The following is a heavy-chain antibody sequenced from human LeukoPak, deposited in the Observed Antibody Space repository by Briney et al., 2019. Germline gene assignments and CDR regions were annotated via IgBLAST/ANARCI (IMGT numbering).Heavy chain of an antibody. D-gene: IGHD6-19*01. Sequence: SETLSLTCTVSGGSISSGSYYWRWIRQPAGRGLKWIGRIYTSGSTNYNPSLKSRVTISVDTSKNQFSLKLSSVTAADTAVYYCASAGSSGWFFDYWGQGTLVTVSS. CDR3: ASAGSSGWFFDY. CDR1: GGSISSGSYY. CDR2: IYTSGST. V-gene: IGHV4-61*02. J-gene: IGHJ4*02.